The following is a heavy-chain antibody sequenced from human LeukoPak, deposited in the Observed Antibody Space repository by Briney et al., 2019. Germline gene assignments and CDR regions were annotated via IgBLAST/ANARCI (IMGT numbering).Heavy chain of an antibody. V-gene: IGHV4-39*07. CDR1: GGSISSSSYY. J-gene: IGHJ4*02. Sequence: PSETLSLTCTVSGGSISSSSYYWGWIRQPPGKGLEWIGSIYYSGSTYYNPSLKSRVTISVDTSKNQFSLKLSSVTAADTAVYYCARDDVLLWSQRRRFDYWGQGTLVTVSS. CDR3: ARDDVLLWSQRRRFDY. CDR2: IYYSGST. D-gene: IGHD3-10*01.